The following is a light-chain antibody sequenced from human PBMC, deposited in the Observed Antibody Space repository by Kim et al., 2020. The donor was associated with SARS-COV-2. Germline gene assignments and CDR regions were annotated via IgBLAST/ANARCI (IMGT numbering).Light chain of an antibody. CDR2: AAS. CDR3: QQSYSTPTIT. J-gene: IGKJ5*01. CDR1: QSISNY. V-gene: IGKV1-39*01. Sequence: YVGDRVTITCRASQSISNYLNWFQQKPGKAPKLLIYAASSLQSGVPSRFSGRGSGTDFTLIISSLQPEDFATYYCQQSYSTPTITFGQGTRLEIK.